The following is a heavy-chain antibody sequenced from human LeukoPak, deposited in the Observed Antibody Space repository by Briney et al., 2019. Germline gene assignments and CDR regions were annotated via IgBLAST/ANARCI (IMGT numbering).Heavy chain of an antibody. J-gene: IGHJ5*02. CDR3: IRDFRSADL. CDR2: IYVDGRTT. CDR1: GSTFSNYW. Sequence: GGSLRLSCVASGSTFSNYWMHWVRQPPGKGLVWVSRIYVDGRTTNYADSVKGRFTISRDNAKNTVYLEMNSLSVEDTATYYCIRDFRSADLWGQGTLVTVTS. V-gene: IGHV3-74*01.